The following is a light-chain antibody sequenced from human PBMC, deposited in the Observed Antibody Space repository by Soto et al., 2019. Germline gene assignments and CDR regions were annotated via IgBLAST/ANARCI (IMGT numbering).Light chain of an antibody. V-gene: IGKV3-15*01. CDR1: QSVSSN. CDR2: GAS. Sequence: EIVMTQSPATLSVSPGERATLSCRASQSVSSNLAWYQQKPGQAPRLLIYGASTRATGIPARFSGSGSGTEFTLTISSLQSQDFAVYYCQQYASSPTYTFGQGTKLQIK. J-gene: IGKJ2*01. CDR3: QQYASSPTYT.